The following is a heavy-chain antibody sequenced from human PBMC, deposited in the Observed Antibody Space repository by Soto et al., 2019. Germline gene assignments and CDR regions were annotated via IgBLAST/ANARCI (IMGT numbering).Heavy chain of an antibody. CDR3: ERDGDYYDSRGYLTDDFDI. CDR1: GGSISSGGYY. CDR2: IYYSGST. D-gene: IGHD3-22*01. Sequence: SETLSLTCTVFGGSISSGGYYWSWIRQHPGKGLEWIGYIYYSGSTYYNPSLKSRVTISVDTSKNQFSLKLSSVTAADTAVYYCERDGDYYDSRGYLTDDFDIGGQGTMVNASS. J-gene: IGHJ3*02. V-gene: IGHV4-31*03.